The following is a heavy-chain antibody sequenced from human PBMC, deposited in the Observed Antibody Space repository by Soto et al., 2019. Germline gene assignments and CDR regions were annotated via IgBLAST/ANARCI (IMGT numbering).Heavy chain of an antibody. CDR3: AASGSELPDAFDI. CDR1: GFTFSSYA. V-gene: IGHV3-23*01. CDR2: ISGSGGST. Sequence: GGSLRLSCAASGFTFSSYAMSWVRQAPGKGLEWVSAISGSGGSTYYADSVKGRFTISRDNSKNTLYLQMNSLRAEDTAVYYCAASGSELPDAFDIWGQGTMVTVSS. D-gene: IGHD1-26*01. J-gene: IGHJ3*02.